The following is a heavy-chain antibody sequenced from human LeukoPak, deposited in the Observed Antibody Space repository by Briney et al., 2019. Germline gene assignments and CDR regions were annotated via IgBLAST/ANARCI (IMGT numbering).Heavy chain of an antibody. Sequence: AGGSLRLSCAASGFTFSSYAMSWVRQAPGKGLEWVSPISASGGTTYYADSVKGRFTISRDNSKNTLYLQMNSLRGEDTAVYYCAKVEKVAGRYYFDYWGQGTLVTVSS. CDR3: AKVEKVAGRYYFDY. V-gene: IGHV3-23*01. D-gene: IGHD6-19*01. CDR2: ISASGGTT. J-gene: IGHJ4*02. CDR1: GFTFSSYA.